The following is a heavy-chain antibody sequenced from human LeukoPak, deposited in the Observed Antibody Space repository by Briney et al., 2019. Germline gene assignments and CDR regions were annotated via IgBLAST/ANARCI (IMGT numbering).Heavy chain of an antibody. CDR1: GYTFTSYD. J-gene: IGHJ4*02. CDR3: VAVVDTSFDY. CDR2: MKPKRGNT. V-gene: IGHV1-8*01. Sequence: ASVKVSCKASGYTFTSYDINWVRQATGQGLEWIGWMKPKRGNTGYAQKFQGRVTMTRDTSISTAYMELSSLRSEDTAVYYCVAVVDTSFDYWGQGTPVIASS. D-gene: IGHD2-15*01.